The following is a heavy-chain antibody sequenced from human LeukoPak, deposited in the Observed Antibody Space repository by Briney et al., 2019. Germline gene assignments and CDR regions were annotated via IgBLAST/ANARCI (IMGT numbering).Heavy chain of an antibody. CDR2: IWSVAYKK. V-gene: IGHV3-33*01. D-gene: IGHD6-13*01. CDR3: ARDDRPGSSWRPLDL. Sequence: PGRSLRLSCAASGFTFSHYGMHWVRQAPGKGLEWVAVIWSVAYKKFYTDSVKGRFTISRDNSKNTLDLQMSSLRAEDTAVYYCARDDRPGSSWRPLDLWGQGILVTVSS. CDR1: GFTFSHYG. J-gene: IGHJ5*02.